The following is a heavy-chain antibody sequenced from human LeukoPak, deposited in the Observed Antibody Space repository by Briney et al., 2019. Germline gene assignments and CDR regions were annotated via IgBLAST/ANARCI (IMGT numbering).Heavy chain of an antibody. CDR3: ARDCSSTSCSLAGFDP. V-gene: IGHV1-18*01. D-gene: IGHD2-2*01. CDR1: GHTFTSYG. Sequence: ASVKVSCKASGHTFTSYGISWVRQAPGQGLEWMGWISAYNGNTNYAQKLQGRVTMTTDTSTSTAYMELRSLRSDDTAVYYCARDCSSTSCSLAGFDPWGQGTLVTVSS. J-gene: IGHJ5*02. CDR2: ISAYNGNT.